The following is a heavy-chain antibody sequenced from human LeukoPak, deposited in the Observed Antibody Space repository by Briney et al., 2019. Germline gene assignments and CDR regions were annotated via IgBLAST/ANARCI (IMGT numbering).Heavy chain of an antibody. CDR3: SRDGPRDYDILTALDY. D-gene: IGHD3-9*01. CDR1: GFNFQIYA. CDR2: ISYGGDNK. Sequence: PGTSLRLSCAASGFNFQIYAMHWVRQAPGKGREWVAIISYGGDNKYYADSVKGRFTISRDNSKSMLYLQMNGLRPEDTAVYYCSRDGPRDYDILTALDYWGQGTVVSVSS. V-gene: IGHV3-30*04. J-gene: IGHJ4*02.